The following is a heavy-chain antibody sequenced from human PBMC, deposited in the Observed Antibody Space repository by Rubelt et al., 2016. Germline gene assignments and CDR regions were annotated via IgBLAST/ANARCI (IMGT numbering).Heavy chain of an antibody. V-gene: IGHV3-20*04. CDR3: AKDSSSLTTLGHFDY. Sequence: EAQLVESGGGLVKPGGSLRLSCAASGFTFSNAWMSWVRQATGKGQEWVSGIHWNGGSKGYADSVKGRCTSSIDNAKNALYLQMNSLRAEDTALYYCAKDSSSLTTLGHFDYWGQGTLVTVSS. CDR2: IHWNGGSK. J-gene: IGHJ4*02. CDR1: GFTFSNAW. D-gene: IGHD6-13*01.